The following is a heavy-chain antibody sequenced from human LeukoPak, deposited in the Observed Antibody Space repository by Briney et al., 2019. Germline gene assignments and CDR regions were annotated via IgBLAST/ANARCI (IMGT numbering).Heavy chain of an antibody. J-gene: IGHJ6*03. D-gene: IGHD6-13*01. V-gene: IGHV1-8*01. Sequence: ASVKVSCKASGYTFTSYDINWVRQATGQGLEWMGWMNPNSGNTGYAQKFQGRVTMTRNTSISTAYMGLSSLRSEDTAVYYCARAQQLNYYYYYYMDVWGKGTTVTVSS. CDR2: MNPNSGNT. CDR3: ARAQQLNYYYYYYMDV. CDR1: GYTFTSYD.